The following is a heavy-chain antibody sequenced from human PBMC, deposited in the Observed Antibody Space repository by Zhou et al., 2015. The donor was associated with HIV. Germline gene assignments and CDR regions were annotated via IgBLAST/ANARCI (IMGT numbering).Heavy chain of an antibody. D-gene: IGHD1-1*01. J-gene: IGHJ4*02. CDR3: ARDTSSGLNVGQ. V-gene: IGHV1-69*08. CDR1: GGTFSSYT. Sequence: QVQLVQSGAEVKKPGSSVKVSCKASGGTFSSYTISWVRQAPGQGLEWMGRIIPILGIANYAQKFQGRVTITADKSTSTAYMELSSLRSEDTAVYYCARDTSSGLNVGQWGQGTLVTVSS. CDR2: IIPILGIA.